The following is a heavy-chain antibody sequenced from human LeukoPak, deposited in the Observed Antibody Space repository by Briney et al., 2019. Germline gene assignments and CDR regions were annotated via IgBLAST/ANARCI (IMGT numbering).Heavy chain of an antibody. V-gene: IGHV3-30*18. CDR3: ANFY. CDR2: ISYDGGTK. CDR1: GFAFSNYA. Sequence: AGGSLRLSCAASGFAFSNYAMHWVRQAPGKGLEWVAVISYDGGTKYYADSVKGRFTISRDNSKNTLYLQMNSLRAEDTAVYYCANFYWGQGTLVTVSS. J-gene: IGHJ4*02.